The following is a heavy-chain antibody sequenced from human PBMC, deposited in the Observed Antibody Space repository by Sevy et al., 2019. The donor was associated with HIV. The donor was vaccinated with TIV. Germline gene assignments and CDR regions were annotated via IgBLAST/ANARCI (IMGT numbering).Heavy chain of an antibody. J-gene: IGHJ4*02. CDR2: IWYDGSDT. D-gene: IGHD3-9*01. Sequence: GGSLRLSCAASGFTFSSYGMHWVRQAPGKGLEWVAFIWYDGSDTYYADSVKGRFNISSDNSKNTLYLQMNSLRTEDTAIYYCASDILTGSDFWGQGTLVTVS. V-gene: IGHV3-30*02. CDR1: GFTFSSYG. CDR3: ASDILTGSDF.